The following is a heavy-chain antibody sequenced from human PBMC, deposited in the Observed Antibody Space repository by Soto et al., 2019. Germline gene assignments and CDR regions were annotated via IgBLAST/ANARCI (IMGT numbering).Heavy chain of an antibody. CDR3: ASTVTTRTYYFDY. CDR1: GASISSSSW. J-gene: IGHJ4*02. V-gene: IGHV4-4*02. CDR2: IFHSGST. D-gene: IGHD4-17*01. Sequence: QVQLQESGPGLVKPSGTLSLTCAVSGASISSSSWWSWVRQSPGKGLEWIGEIFHSGSTNYNPSLMSRVTKAVDNSKNQFSLKLSSVTAADTAVYYCASTVTTRTYYFDYWGQGTLVTVSS.